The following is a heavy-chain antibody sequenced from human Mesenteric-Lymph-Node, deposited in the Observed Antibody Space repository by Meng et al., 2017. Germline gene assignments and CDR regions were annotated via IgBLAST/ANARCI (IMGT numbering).Heavy chain of an antibody. CDR2: IYSGGST. CDR3: ARDQRYYDSSGYAFDI. D-gene: IGHD3-22*01. CDR1: GFTVSSNY. J-gene: IGHJ3*02. Sequence: GESLKISCAASGFTVSSNYMSWVRQAPGKGLEWVSVIYSGGSTYYADSVKGRFTISRDNSKNTLYLQMNSLRAEDTAVYYCARDQRYYDSSGYAFDIWGQGTMVTVSS. V-gene: IGHV3-53*01.